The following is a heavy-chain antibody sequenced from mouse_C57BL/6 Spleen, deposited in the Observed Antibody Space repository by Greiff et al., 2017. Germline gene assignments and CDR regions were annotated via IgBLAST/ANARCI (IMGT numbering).Heavy chain of an antibody. V-gene: IGHV3-6*01. CDR1: GYSITSGYY. D-gene: IGHD1-2*01. J-gene: IGHJ4*01. Sequence: EVKLQESGPGLVKPSQSLSLTCSVTGYSITSGYYWNWIRQFPGNKLEWMGYISYDGSNNYNPSLKNRISITRDTSKNQFFLKLNSVTTEDTATYYCARGGNFIYAMDYWGQGTSVTVSS. CDR3: ARGGNFIYAMDY. CDR2: ISYDGSN.